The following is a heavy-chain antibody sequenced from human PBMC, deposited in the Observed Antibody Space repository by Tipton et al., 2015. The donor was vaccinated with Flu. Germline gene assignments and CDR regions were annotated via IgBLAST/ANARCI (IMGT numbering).Heavy chain of an antibody. D-gene: IGHD2-21*01. CDR1: GYSLYSGYH. Sequence: TLSLTCAVSGYSLYSGYHWAWIRQTPGKGLEWIATICHTSITFYDPSLRGRLTISVDTSKNQFSLKLTSVTAADTAVYFCARHRPYGDWLDPWGQGTLVTVSS. V-gene: IGHV4-38-2*01. CDR3: ARHRPYGDWLDP. J-gene: IGHJ5*02. CDR2: ICHTSIT.